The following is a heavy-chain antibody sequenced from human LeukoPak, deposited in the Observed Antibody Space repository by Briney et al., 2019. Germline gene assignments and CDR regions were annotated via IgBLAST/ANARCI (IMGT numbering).Heavy chain of an antibody. D-gene: IGHD6-6*01. CDR1: GYSISSGYY. J-gene: IGHJ4*02. CDR2: IYHSGST. Sequence: SETLSLTCGVSGYSISSGYYWGWIRQPQGKGLEWIGSIYHSGSTYYNPSLKSRVTISVDTSKNQFSLKLSSVTAADTAVYYCARRGGAARSYYFDYWGQGTLVTVSS. V-gene: IGHV4-38-2*01. CDR3: ARRGGAARSYYFDY.